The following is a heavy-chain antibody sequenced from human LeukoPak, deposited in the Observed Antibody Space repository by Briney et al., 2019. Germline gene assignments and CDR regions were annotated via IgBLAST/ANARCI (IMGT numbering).Heavy chain of an antibody. J-gene: IGHJ4*02. CDR2: IDPSDSYT. D-gene: IGHD6-19*01. CDR1: GYIFTSYW. V-gene: IGHV5-10-1*01. CDR3: ARIIDSGGWYPFDY. Sequence: GESLKISCKGAGYIFTSYWISWVRQMPGEGREWMGRIDPSDSYTNYSPSFQGHLTISADKSTSTAYLQWSSLQDSDTAMYYCARIIDSGGWYPFDYWGQGTLVTVSS.